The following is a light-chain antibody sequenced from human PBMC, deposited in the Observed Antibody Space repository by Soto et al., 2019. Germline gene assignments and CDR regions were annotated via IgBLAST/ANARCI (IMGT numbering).Light chain of an antibody. CDR2: VGTGGIVG. V-gene: IGLV9-49*01. Sequence: QSVLTQAPSASASLGASVTLTCTLSSGYSNYQVDWFQQRPGKGPRFLMRVGTGGIVGSKGDGIPDRFSVLGSGLNRNLTIKDIQEEDESDYYCGADHDSGSRFVLVFGGGTQLTVL. CDR1: SGYSNYQ. J-gene: IGLJ2*01. CDR3: GADHDSGSRFVLV.